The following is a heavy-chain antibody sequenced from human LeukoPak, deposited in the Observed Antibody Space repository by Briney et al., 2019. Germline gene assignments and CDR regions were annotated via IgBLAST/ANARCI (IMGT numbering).Heavy chain of an antibody. Sequence: GGSLRLSCAASGFPFSHSWMSWVRQAPGKGLEWVATIGGSGVGTYYADSVKGRFNISRDNSKNTLYLQLNSLRAEDTAVYFCAKERGPFVGFDYWGQGILVTVSS. V-gene: IGHV3-23*01. CDR3: AKERGPFVGFDY. CDR2: IGGSGVGT. J-gene: IGHJ4*02. D-gene: IGHD2-21*01. CDR1: GFPFSHSW.